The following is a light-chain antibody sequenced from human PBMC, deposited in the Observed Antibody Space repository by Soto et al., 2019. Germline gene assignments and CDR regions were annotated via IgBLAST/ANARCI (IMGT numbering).Light chain of an antibody. Sequence: QSVLTQPASVSVSPGQSIAISCTGTSSDVGSYDLVSWYQQHPGKAPKLMIYEVTKRPSGVSSRFSGSKSGNTASLTISGLQAEDDADYYCCSSAGGGTYVFGTGTKVTVL. CDR1: SSDVGSYDL. CDR3: CSSAGGGTYV. CDR2: EVT. V-gene: IGLV2-23*02. J-gene: IGLJ1*01.